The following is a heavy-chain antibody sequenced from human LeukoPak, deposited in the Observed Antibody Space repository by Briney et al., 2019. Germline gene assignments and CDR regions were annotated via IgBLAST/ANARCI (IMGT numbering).Heavy chain of an antibody. CDR2: ISGSGGST. V-gene: IGHV3-23*01. CDR3: AKGSGSYYYYYMDV. Sequence: GGSLRLSCAASGFTFSSYAMSWVRQAPGKGLEWVSAISGSGGSTYYADSVKGRFTISRDNSKNTLYLQMNSLRAEDTAVYYCAKGSGSYYYYYMDVWGKGTTVTVPS. J-gene: IGHJ6*03. CDR1: GFTFSSYA.